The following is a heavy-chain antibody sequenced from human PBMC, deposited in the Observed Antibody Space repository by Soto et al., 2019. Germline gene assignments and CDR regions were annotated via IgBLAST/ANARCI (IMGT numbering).Heavy chain of an antibody. CDR2: INPSGGST. D-gene: IGHD3-16*02. CDR3: AKTPAGYYDYVWGSYPNLPDY. Sequence: GASVKVSCTASVYTFTIYYMHWVRQAPGQGLEWMGIINPSGGSTSYAQKFQGRVTMTRDTSTSTVYMELSSLRSEDTAVYYCAKTPAGYYDYVWGSYPNLPDYWGQGTLVTVSS. V-gene: IGHV1-46*01. CDR1: VYTFTIYY. J-gene: IGHJ4*02.